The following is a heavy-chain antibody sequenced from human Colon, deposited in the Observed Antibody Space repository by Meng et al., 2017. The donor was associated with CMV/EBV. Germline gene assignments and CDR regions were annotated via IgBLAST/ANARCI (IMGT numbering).Heavy chain of an antibody. V-gene: IGHV4-34*01. CDR1: GGSFSGYY. Sequence: SETLSLTCAAYGGSFSGYYLSWIRQSPGKGLEWIGEINHSGRTNYNSSLKSRVTISVDTYKKQFSLKLTSVPAADTAVYYCARGGYCRSNSCYSAWFDPWGQGTLVTVSS. D-gene: IGHD2-2*01. CDR3: ARGGYCRSNSCYSAWFDP. J-gene: IGHJ5*02. CDR2: INHSGRT.